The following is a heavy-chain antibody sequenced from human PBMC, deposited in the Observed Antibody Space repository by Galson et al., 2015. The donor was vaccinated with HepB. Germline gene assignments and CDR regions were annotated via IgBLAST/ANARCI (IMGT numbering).Heavy chain of an antibody. V-gene: IGHV1-58*02. J-gene: IGHJ4*02. CDR1: GFTFTSSA. D-gene: IGHD3-22*01. CDR2: IVVGSGNT. CDR3: AADYWVGCYKDSSGCYPPAY. Sequence: SVKVSCKASGFTFTSSAMQWVRQARGQRLEWIGWIVVGSGNTNYAQKFQERVTITRDMSTSTAYMELSSLRSEDTAVYYCAADYWVGCYKDSSGCYPPAYWGQGTLVTVAS.